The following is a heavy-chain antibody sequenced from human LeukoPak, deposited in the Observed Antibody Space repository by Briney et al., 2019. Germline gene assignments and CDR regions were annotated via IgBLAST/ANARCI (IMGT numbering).Heavy chain of an antibody. J-gene: IGHJ5*02. CDR1: GYTFTGYY. CDR2: INPNSGGT. Sequence: ASVKVSCTASGYTFTGYYMHWVRQAPGQGLEWMGWINPNSGGTNYAQKFQGWVTMTRDTSISTAYMELSRLRSDDTAVYYCARSPQASRYYYDSNSHYNWFDPWGQGTLVTVSS. D-gene: IGHD3-22*01. V-gene: IGHV1-2*04. CDR3: ARSPQASRYYYDSNSHYNWFDP.